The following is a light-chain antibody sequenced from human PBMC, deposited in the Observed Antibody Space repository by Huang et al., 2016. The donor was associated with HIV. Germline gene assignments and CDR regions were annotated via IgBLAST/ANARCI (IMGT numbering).Light chain of an antibody. V-gene: IGKV3-20*01. CDR1: QSISSRY. CDR2: DAS. Sequence: EIVLTQSPGTLSLSPGERATLSCRASQSISSRYLAWYQQRPGQAPRLLIYDASTRATVIPERFSGSGSGTDFTLTISRLEPEDFVVYYCQQYGSSPPYTFGQGTKLEIK. J-gene: IGKJ2*01. CDR3: QQYGSSPPYT.